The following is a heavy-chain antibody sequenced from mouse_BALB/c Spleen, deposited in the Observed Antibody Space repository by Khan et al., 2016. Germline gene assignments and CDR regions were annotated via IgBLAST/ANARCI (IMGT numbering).Heavy chain of an antibody. V-gene: IGHV3-2*02. CDR1: GYSITSVYA. CDR2: INYSGVT. D-gene: IGHD1-1*02. CDR3: AREDYSWFSY. J-gene: IGHJ3*01. Sequence: EVQLQESGPGLVKPSQSLCLTCTVTGYSITSVYAWTWFRQFPGNKLEWMGYINYSGVTHYHPPLKSRISITRDTSKNHFFLHLTSVTAEDSATYCCAREDYSWFSYWGQGTPVTVPA.